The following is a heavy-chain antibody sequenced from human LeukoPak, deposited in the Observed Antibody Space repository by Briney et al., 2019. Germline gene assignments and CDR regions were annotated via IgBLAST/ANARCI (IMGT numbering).Heavy chain of an antibody. Sequence: GGSLRLSCAASGFTFRIYAMNWVRQAPGMGREWVSYISTGSNTLYYAQSVKGRFTISRDDAKNSVYLQMDSLRADDTAVYYCARGAGSLDSWGQGTRVTVSS. CDR1: GFTFRIYA. D-gene: IGHD2-15*01. J-gene: IGHJ4*02. V-gene: IGHV3-48*01. CDR3: ARGAGSLDS. CDR2: ISTGSNTL.